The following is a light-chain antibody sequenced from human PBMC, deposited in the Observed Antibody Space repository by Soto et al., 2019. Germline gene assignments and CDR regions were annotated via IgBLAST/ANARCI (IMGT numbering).Light chain of an antibody. CDR1: QSVGNN. Sequence: EIVMTQSPATLSVSPGERVTLSCRASQSVGNNLAWYQQKTGQVPRLLIHGASTRATGIPARFSGSGSGTEFTLTITSLQSEDFAVYYCQQYDNWPWTFGQGTKV. V-gene: IGKV3-15*01. J-gene: IGKJ1*01. CDR3: QQYDNWPWT. CDR2: GAS.